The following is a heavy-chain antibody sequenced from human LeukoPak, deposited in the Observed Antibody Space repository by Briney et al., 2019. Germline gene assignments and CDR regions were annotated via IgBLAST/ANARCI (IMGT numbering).Heavy chain of an antibody. CDR2: IYYSGST. CDR3: ARGSRSWERSLNDAFDI. D-gene: IGHD1-26*01. J-gene: IGHJ3*02. Sequence: SETLSLTCTVSGGSISSHYWSWIRQPPGKGLEWIGYIYYSGSTNYNPSLKSRVTISVDTSKNQFSLKLSSVTAADTAVYYCARGSRSWERSLNDAFDIWGQGTMVTVSS. CDR1: GGSISSHY. V-gene: IGHV4-59*11.